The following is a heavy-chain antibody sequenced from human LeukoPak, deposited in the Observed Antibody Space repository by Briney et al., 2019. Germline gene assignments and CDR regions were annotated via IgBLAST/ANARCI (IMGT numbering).Heavy chain of an antibody. CDR3: ARAPVVVGAADYYYGLDV. Sequence: GGSLRLSCAASGFTVSSNYMSWVRQAPGKGLEWVSVIYSGNKIYYAVSVKGRVTISRVNSKNTVYLQMNSLRAEDTAVYYCARAPVVVGAADYYYGLDVWGQGTTVTVSS. D-gene: IGHD2-15*01. CDR2: IYSGNKI. V-gene: IGHV3-66*01. CDR1: GFTVSSNY. J-gene: IGHJ6*02.